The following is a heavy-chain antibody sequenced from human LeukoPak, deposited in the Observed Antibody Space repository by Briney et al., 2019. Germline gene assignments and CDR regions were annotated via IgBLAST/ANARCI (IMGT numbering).Heavy chain of an antibody. Sequence: SETLSLTCTVSGGSISSYYWNWIRQPAGKGLEWIGRIYSSGSTDYNSSLKSRVIMSVDTSKNQFSLKLSSVTAADTAVYYCARTKGGYEFLLDYWGQGTLVTVSS. D-gene: IGHD5-12*01. V-gene: IGHV4-4*07. CDR3: ARTKGGYEFLLDY. J-gene: IGHJ4*02. CDR1: GGSISSYY. CDR2: IYSSGST.